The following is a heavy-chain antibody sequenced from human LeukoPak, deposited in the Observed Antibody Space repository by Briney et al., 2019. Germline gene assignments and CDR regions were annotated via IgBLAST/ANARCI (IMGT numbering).Heavy chain of an antibody. D-gene: IGHD2-15*01. J-gene: IGHJ1*01. CDR3: ARSMSGGLGFFQS. V-gene: IGHV1-2*02. CDR2: INPNSGGT. Sequence: GASVKVSCKASGYTFTDYYMHWVRQAPGQGLEWIGWINPNSGGTNYAQNFQGRATMTRDTSIRTAYMELSSLRSDDTAVYYCARSMSGGLGFFQSWGQGTLVAVSS. CDR1: GYTFTDYY.